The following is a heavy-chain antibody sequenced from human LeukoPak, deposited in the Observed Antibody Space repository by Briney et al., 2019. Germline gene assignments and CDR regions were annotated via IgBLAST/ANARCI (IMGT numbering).Heavy chain of an antibody. J-gene: IGHJ4*02. CDR3: ARVPMDYYDSSGSFDY. Sequence: PSETLSLTCTVSGGSISSSSYYWGWIRQPPGKGLEWIGSIYYSGSTYYNPSLKSRVTISVDTSKNQFSLKLSSVTAADTAVYYCARVPMDYYDSSGSFDYWGQGTLVTVSS. CDR2: IYYSGST. CDR1: GGSISSSSYY. D-gene: IGHD3-22*01. V-gene: IGHV4-39*07.